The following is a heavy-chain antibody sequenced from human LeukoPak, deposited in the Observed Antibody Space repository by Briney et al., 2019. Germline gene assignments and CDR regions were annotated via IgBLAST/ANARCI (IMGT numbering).Heavy chain of an antibody. Sequence: SETLSLTCTVSGGSISSYYWSWIRQPPGKGLEWIGYIYYSGSTNYNPSLKSRVTISVDTSKNQFSLKLSSVTAADTAVYYCARQAVTGTDLWGQGTLVTVSS. D-gene: IGHD6-19*01. CDR2: IYYSGST. CDR3: ARQAVTGTDL. V-gene: IGHV4-59*01. CDR1: GGSISSYY. J-gene: IGHJ5*02.